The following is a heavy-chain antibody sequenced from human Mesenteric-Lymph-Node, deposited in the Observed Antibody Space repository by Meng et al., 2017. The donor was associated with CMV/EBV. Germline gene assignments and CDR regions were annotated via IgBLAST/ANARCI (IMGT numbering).Heavy chain of an antibody. J-gene: IGHJ6*02. Sequence: GESLKISCAASGFTFSSYWMHWVRQAPGKGLVWVSRINSDGSSTSYADSVKGRFTISRDNAKNTLYLQMNSLRVEDTAVYYCARDVVVVPAAGYYYYYGMDVWGRGTTVTVSS. V-gene: IGHV3-74*01. CDR2: INSDGSST. CDR1: GFTFSSYW. CDR3: ARDVVVVPAAGYYYYYGMDV. D-gene: IGHD2-2*01.